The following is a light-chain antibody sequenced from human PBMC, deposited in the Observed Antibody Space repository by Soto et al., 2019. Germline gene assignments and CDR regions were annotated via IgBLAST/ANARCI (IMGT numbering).Light chain of an antibody. CDR2: NVS. J-gene: IGLJ3*02. CDR3: CSYAGSFTWV. V-gene: IGLV2-11*01. CDR1: SGDIGAYNY. Sequence: QSALTQPRSVSGSPGQSVTISCTGTSGDIGAYNYVSWYQQHPGKAPKFMISNVSKRPSGVPDRFSGSKSGNTASLTISWLQAEDEADYHCCSYAGSFTWVFGGGTQLTVL.